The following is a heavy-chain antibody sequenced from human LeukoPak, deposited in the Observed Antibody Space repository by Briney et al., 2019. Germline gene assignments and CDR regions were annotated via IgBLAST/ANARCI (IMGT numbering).Heavy chain of an antibody. CDR1: GGSISSSTYY. Sequence: SETLSLTCTVSGGSISSSTYYWGWIRQPPGKGLEWIGSLYFSGSTYYNPSLKSRVTISVDTSKNQFSLKLSSVTAADTAVYYCARDLLLIWYQPRPPGWFDPWGQGTLVTVSS. V-gene: IGHV4-39*07. J-gene: IGHJ5*02. D-gene: IGHD2-2*01. CDR2: LYFSGST. CDR3: ARDLLLIWYQPRPPGWFDP.